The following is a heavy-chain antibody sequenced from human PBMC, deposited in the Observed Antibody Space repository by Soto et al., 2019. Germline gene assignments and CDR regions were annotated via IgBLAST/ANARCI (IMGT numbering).Heavy chain of an antibody. Sequence: SVKVSCKASGGTFSSYAISWVRQAPGQGLEWMGGIIPIFGTANYAQKFQGRVTITADESTSTAYMELSSLRSEDTAVYYCARFRGSSWYEYYFDFCGQGTLVTGSS. D-gene: IGHD6-13*01. CDR3: ARFRGSSWYEYYFDF. CDR1: GGTFSSYA. J-gene: IGHJ4*02. V-gene: IGHV1-69*13. CDR2: IIPIFGTA.